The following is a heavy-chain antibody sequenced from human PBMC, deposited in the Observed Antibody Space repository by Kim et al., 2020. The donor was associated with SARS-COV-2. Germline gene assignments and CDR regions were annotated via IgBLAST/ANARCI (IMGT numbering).Heavy chain of an antibody. J-gene: IGHJ6*02. CDR2: ISSSSSYI. CDR1: GFTFSSYS. Sequence: GGSLRLSCAASGFTFSSYSMNWVRQAPGKGLEWVSSISSSSSYIYYADSVKGRFTISRDNAKNSLYLQMNSLRAEDTAVYYCARELRAGPYGMDVWGQGTTVTVSS. CDR3: ARELRAGPYGMDV. V-gene: IGHV3-21*01.